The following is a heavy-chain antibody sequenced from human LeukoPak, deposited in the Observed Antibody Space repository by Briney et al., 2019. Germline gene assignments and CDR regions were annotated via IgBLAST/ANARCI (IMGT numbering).Heavy chain of an antibody. J-gene: IGHJ3*02. Sequence: PGGSLRLSCAASGFTFSRYWMHWVRQAPEKGLVWVSRINSDGNSISYADSVKGRFTISRDNAKNTLYLQMNSLRADDTAVYYCSREPLYDSTLSNAFDIWGQGTMVTVSS. CDR3: SREPLYDSTLSNAFDI. V-gene: IGHV3-74*01. CDR1: GFTFSRYW. CDR2: INSDGNSI. D-gene: IGHD3-22*01.